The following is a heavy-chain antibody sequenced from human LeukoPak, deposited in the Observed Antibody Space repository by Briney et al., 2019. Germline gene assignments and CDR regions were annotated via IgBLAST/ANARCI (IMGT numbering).Heavy chain of an antibody. CDR2: IYYSGST. Sequence: SETLSLTCIVSGGSTRGYYWSWIRQPPGKGLEWIGYIYYSGSTNYNPSLKSRVTISVDTSKNQFSLKLSSVTAADTAVYYCARSSSRGYSGYDYYYGMDVWGQGTTVTVSS. D-gene: IGHD5-12*01. CDR1: GGSTRGYY. V-gene: IGHV4-59*08. CDR3: ARSSSRGYSGYDYYYGMDV. J-gene: IGHJ6*02.